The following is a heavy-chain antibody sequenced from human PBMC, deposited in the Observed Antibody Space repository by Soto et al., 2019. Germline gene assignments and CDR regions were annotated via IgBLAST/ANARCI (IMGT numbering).Heavy chain of an antibody. V-gene: IGHV3-15*01. J-gene: IGHJ4*02. D-gene: IGHD5-12*01. CDR3: TTDYGYDWVPRWQWLSRRPLDEGAYFDY. Sequence: GGSLRLSCAASGFTFSNAWMSWVRQAPGKGLEWVGRIKSKTDGGTTDYAAPVKGRFTISRDDSKNTLYLQMNSLKTEDTAVYYCTTDYGYDWVPRWQWLSRRPLDEGAYFDYWGQGTLVTVSS. CDR2: IKSKTDGGTT. CDR1: GFTFSNAW.